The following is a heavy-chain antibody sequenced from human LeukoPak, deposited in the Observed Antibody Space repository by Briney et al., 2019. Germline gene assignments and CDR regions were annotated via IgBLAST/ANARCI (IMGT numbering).Heavy chain of an antibody. CDR3: ARDPYGDYSYYYYYGMDV. CDR2: IYYSGST. CDR1: AGSISSGDYY. Sequence: SETLSLTCTVSAGSISSGDYYWSWIRQPPGKGLEWIVYIYYSGSTYYNPSLKSRVTISVDTSKNQFSLKLSSVTAADTAVYYCARDPYGDYSYYYYYGMDVWGQGTTVTVSS. D-gene: IGHD4-17*01. J-gene: IGHJ6*02. V-gene: IGHV4-30-4*01.